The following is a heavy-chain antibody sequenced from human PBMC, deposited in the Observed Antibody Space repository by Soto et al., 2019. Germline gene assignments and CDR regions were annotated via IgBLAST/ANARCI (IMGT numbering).Heavy chain of an antibody. CDR2: IDNKGST. D-gene: IGHD3-16*01. CDR3: ATLGRLAFDI. J-gene: IGHJ3*02. CDR1: GDSIRSSSYY. Sequence: QLQLQESGPGLVKPSETLSLTCSVSGDSIRSSSYYWGWIRQSPGKGLEWIGTIDNKGSTYYKSSLRTRVNISADMSKDQFSLGVTSVTAADTGVFYCATLGRLAFDIWGQGKAVTVSS. V-gene: IGHV4-39*01.